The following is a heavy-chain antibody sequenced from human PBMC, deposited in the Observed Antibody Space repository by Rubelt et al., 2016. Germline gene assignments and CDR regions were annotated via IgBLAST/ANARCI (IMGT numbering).Heavy chain of an antibody. D-gene: IGHD6-13*01. Sequence: QLQLQESGPGLVKPSETLSLTCTVSGGSISTSFYYWGWTRQPPAKGLEWIRTMYHSGRSSYNTSPKSRDTIYGDTSKNPSSLKCNSVRAADTAVYYWARGLFPGIAGLCCWGQGTLVTVSS. V-gene: IGHV4-39*01. CDR1: GGSISTSFYY. J-gene: IGHJ4*02. CDR3: ARGLFPGIAGLCC. CDR2: MYHSGRS.